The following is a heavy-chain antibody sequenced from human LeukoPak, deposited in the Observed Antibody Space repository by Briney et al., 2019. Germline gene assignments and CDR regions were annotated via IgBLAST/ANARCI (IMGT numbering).Heavy chain of an antibody. Sequence: PSQTLSLTCAVSGGSISSGGYSWSCIRQPPGKGLEWIGYIYHSGSTYYNPSLKSRVTISVDRSKNQFSLKLSSVTAADTAVYYCARNYIVARYFDYWGQGTLVTVSS. CDR3: ARNYIVARYFDY. J-gene: IGHJ4*02. V-gene: IGHV4-30-2*01. CDR1: GGSISSGGYS. CDR2: IYHSGST. D-gene: IGHD5-12*01.